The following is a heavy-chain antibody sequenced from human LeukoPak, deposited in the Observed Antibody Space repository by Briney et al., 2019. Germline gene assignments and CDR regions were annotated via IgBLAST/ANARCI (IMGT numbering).Heavy chain of an antibody. Sequence: GGSLRLSCAASGFTFVDYGMSWVRQAPGKGLEWVSGINWNGGSTGYADSVKGRFTISRDNAKNSLYLQMNSLRAEDTALYYCARDLTTYYYDSSGYGYWGQGTLVTVSS. J-gene: IGHJ4*02. CDR2: INWNGGST. CDR1: GFTFVDYG. D-gene: IGHD3-22*01. CDR3: ARDLTTYYYDSSGYGY. V-gene: IGHV3-20*04.